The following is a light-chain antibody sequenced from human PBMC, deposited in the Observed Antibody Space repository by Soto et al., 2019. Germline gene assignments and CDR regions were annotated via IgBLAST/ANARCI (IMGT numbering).Light chain of an antibody. V-gene: IGKV1-39*01. CDR1: QSISIY. CDR3: QQYNSWPPIT. CDR2: AAS. Sequence: DIQMTQSPSSLSASVGDRVTITCRASQSISIYLNWYQQKPGKAPKVLIYAASNLQSGVPSRFSGSGSGTDFTLTISSLQPEDFAVYYCQQYNSWPPITFGQGTRLEIK. J-gene: IGKJ5*01.